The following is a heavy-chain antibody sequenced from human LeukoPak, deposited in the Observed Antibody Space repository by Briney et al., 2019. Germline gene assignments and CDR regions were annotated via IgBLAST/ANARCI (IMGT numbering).Heavy chain of an antibody. V-gene: IGHV1-18*01. CDR1: GYTFTIYG. CDR3: ARVPHYYDSSGYIDY. J-gene: IGHJ4*02. Sequence: ASVKVSFKASGYTFTIYGISWVRQAPGQGVEWMGWISAYNGNTNYAQKLQGRVTMTTDTSTSTAYMELRSLRSDDTAVYYCARVPHYYDSSGYIDYWGQGTLVTVSS. CDR2: ISAYNGNT. D-gene: IGHD3-22*01.